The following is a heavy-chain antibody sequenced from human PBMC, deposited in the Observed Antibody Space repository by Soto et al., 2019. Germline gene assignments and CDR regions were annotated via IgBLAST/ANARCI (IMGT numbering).Heavy chain of an antibody. CDR3: ARTVATAEGWFDP. J-gene: IGHJ5*02. CDR2: IIPILGIA. V-gene: IGHV1-69*02. CDR1: RGTLSSYT. Sequence: SAQLSCKASRGTLSSYTIRWVRLAPGQGLEWMGRIIPILGIANYAQKFQGRVTITADKSTSTAYMELSSLRSEDTAVYYCARTVATAEGWFDPWGQGTLVTVSS. D-gene: IGHD5-12*01.